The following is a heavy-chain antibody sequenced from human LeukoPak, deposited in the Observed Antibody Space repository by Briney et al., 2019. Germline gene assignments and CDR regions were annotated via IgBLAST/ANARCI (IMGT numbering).Heavy chain of an antibody. D-gene: IGHD1-26*01. Sequence: SETLSLTCTVSGGSISSSSYYWGWIRQPPGKGLEWIGTIYYSGSTYYNPSLKSRVTISVDTSKNQFSLKLSSVTAADTAVYYCARHVGATHDYWGQGTLVTVSS. CDR3: ARHVGATHDY. CDR2: IYYSGST. J-gene: IGHJ4*02. V-gene: IGHV4-39*01. CDR1: GGSISSSSYY.